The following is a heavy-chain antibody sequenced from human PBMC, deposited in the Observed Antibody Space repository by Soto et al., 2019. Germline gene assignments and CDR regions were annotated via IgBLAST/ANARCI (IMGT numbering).Heavy chain of an antibody. CDR2: ISYDGSNK. Sequence: GGSLRLSCAASGFTFSSYAMHWVRQAPGKGLEWVAVISYDGSNKYYADSVKGRFTISRDNSKNTLYLQMNSLRAEDTAVYYCARDKYSSGSYFQHWGQGTLVTVSS. CDR1: GFTFSSYA. V-gene: IGHV3-30-3*01. D-gene: IGHD6-19*01. CDR3: ARDKYSSGSYFQH. J-gene: IGHJ1*01.